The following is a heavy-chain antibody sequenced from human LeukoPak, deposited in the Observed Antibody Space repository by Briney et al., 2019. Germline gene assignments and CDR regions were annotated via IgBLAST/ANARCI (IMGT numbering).Heavy chain of an antibody. CDR3: ARTKRGSPDGFDY. D-gene: IGHD1-26*01. V-gene: IGHV1-69*13. Sequence: GASVKVSCKASGGTFSSYAISWVRQAPGQGLEWMGGIIPIFGAANYAQKFQGRVTITADESTSTAYMELSSLRSEDTAVYYCARTKRGSPDGFDYWGQGTLVTVSS. CDR1: GGTFSSYA. J-gene: IGHJ4*02. CDR2: IIPIFGAA.